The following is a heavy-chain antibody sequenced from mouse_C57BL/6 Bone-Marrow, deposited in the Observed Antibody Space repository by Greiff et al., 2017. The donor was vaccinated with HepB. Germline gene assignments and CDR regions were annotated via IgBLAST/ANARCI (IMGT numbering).Heavy chain of an antibody. CDR2: ISYDGSN. CDR3: ARDYYGSSGFDY. CDR1: GYSITSGYY. D-gene: IGHD1-1*01. V-gene: IGHV3-6*01. J-gene: IGHJ2*01. Sequence: EVQVVESGPGLVKPSQSLSLTCSVTGYSITSGYYWNWIRQFPGNKLEWMGYISYDGSNNYNPSLKNRISITRDTSKNQFFLKLNSVTTEDTATYYCARDYYGSSGFDYWGQGTTLTVSS.